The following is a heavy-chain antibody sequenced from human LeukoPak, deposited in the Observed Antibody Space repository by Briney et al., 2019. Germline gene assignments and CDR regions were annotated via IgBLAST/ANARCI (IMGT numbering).Heavy chain of an antibody. V-gene: IGHV4-34*01. CDR3: ARGSPFQE. Sequence: SETLSLTCAVYGGSISGFYYTWLRQPPGKGLEWIGEIDHSGDTNYNPSLKSRATISIDTSKSQVFLKVTSVTAADAALYYCARGSPFQEWGQGTLVTVSS. CDR2: IDHSGDT. CDR1: GGSISGFY. J-gene: IGHJ4*02.